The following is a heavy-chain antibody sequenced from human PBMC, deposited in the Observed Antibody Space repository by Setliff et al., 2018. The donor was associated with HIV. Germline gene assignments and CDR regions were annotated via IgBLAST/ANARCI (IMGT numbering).Heavy chain of an antibody. J-gene: IGHJ4*02. V-gene: IGHV4-59*01. Sequence: SETLSLTCTVSGGSINSYYWSWIRQPAGKGLEWIGYVYYTGTTNYNPSLQSRVTISLDTSKSQFSLKLTSATAADTAVYYCATYPRPPYDFEYWGQGNLVTVSS. D-gene: IGHD3-16*01. CDR3: ATYPRPPYDFEY. CDR1: GGSINSYY. CDR2: VYYTGTT.